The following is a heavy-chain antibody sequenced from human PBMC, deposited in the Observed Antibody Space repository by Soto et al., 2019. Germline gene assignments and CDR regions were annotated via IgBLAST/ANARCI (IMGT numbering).Heavy chain of an antibody. CDR2: IYYSGST. D-gene: IGHD3-22*01. Sequence: QVQLQESGPGLVKPSQTLSLTCTVSGGSISSGDYYWSWIRQPPGKGLEWIGYIYYSGSTYYNPSLKCRVTISVDTSKNQFSLKLSSVTAADTAVYYCARDCGGSSGYSLGYFDLWGRGTLVTVSS. CDR1: GGSISSGDYY. CDR3: ARDCGGSSGYSLGYFDL. J-gene: IGHJ2*01. V-gene: IGHV4-30-4*01.